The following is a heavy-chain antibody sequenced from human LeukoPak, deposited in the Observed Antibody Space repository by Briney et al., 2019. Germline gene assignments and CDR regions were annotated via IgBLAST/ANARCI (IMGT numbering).Heavy chain of an antibody. Sequence: GGPLRLSCAASGFAFSRYWMHWVRQSPGKGRLWVSDINSDGIITRYADSVMGRFTISRDNAKNTLYLQMKSLRAEDTAVYYCASRDYSSSKYWGQGTLVTVSS. D-gene: IGHD6-6*01. CDR2: INSDGIIT. CDR1: GFAFSRYW. CDR3: ASRDYSSSKY. V-gene: IGHV3-74*01. J-gene: IGHJ4*02.